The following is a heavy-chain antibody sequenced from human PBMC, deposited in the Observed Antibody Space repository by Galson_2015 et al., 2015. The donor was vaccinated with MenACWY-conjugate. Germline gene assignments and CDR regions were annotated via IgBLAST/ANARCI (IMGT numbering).Heavy chain of an antibody. Sequence: SPRLSCAASGFTFSTYSMNWVRQAPGKGLEWISYISSTSGTIYYADSVKGRFTISRDNAKNSLYLQMNSLRDEDTAVYYCARNIEQWVASMDVWGQGTTVTVSS. CDR1: GFTFSTYS. V-gene: IGHV3-48*02. D-gene: IGHD6-19*01. CDR3: ARNIEQWVASMDV. CDR2: ISSTSGTI. J-gene: IGHJ6*02.